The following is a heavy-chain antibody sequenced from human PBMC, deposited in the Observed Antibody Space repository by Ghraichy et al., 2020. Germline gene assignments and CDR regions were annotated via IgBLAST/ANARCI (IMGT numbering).Heavy chain of an antibody. CDR3: ARDGRGRYSYGYPYGMDV. Sequence: SETLSLTCTVSGGSISSYYWSWIRQPPGKGLEWIGYIYYSGSTNYNPSLKSRVTISVDTSKNQFSLKLSSVTAADTAVYYCARDGRGRYSYGYPYGMDVWGQGTTVTVSS. D-gene: IGHD5-18*01. CDR1: GGSISSYY. V-gene: IGHV4-59*01. J-gene: IGHJ6*02. CDR2: IYYSGST.